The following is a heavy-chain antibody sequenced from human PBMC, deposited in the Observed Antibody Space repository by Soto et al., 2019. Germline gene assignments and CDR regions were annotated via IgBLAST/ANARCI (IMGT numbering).Heavy chain of an antibody. CDR3: VKEERSKRDNGHFAH. D-gene: IGHD3-3*01. CDR2: ISSSGSTI. CDR1: GFTISSYE. J-gene: IGHJ1*01. Sequence: GGSLSLSCAASGFTISSYEMIWVRQAPGKGLEWVSYISSSGSTIYYADSVKGRFTISRDTAKHSLYLQMNSLSAEDTAFYHGVKEERSKRDNGHFAHCSQGHLATVTA. V-gene: IGHV3-48*03.